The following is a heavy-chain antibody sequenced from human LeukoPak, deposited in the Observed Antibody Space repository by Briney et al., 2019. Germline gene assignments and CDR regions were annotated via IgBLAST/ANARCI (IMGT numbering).Heavy chain of an antibody. CDR1: GFTFSSYG. V-gene: IGHV3-30*18. CDR3: AKDPTTSYDILTGFGSSKPPVYYYYGMDV. CDR2: ISYDGSNK. D-gene: IGHD3-9*01. J-gene: IGHJ6*02. Sequence: QPGRSLRLSCGASGFTFSSYGMHWVRQAPGKGLEWVAVISYDGSNKYYADSVKGRFTISRDNSKNTLYLQMNSLRAEDTAVYYCAKDPTTSYDILTGFGSSKPPVYYYYGMDVWGQGTTVTVSS.